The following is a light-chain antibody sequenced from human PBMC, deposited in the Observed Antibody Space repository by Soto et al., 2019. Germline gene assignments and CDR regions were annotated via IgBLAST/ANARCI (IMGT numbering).Light chain of an antibody. Sequence: EIMMTQSPATLSVSPGERATLSCRASQSINSNLAWYQQKPGQAPRLLIYRASTRATNIPARFSGSGSGTEFTLTISSLQSEDCAVYYCQQYGNGPRTFGQGTKVEIK. CDR3: QQYGNGPRT. CDR2: RAS. V-gene: IGKV3-15*01. J-gene: IGKJ1*01. CDR1: QSINSN.